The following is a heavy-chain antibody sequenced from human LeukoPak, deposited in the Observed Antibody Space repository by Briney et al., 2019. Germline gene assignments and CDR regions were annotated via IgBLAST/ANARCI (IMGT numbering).Heavy chain of an antibody. Sequence: GGPLRLSCATSGFTLRDYTMNWVRQAPGKRLEWLSSTSSGGGVIFYADSVKGRFTISRDNGENSVYLQMNSLRAEDTAVYYCARDLGARGYWGQGTLVTVSS. CDR3: ARDLGARGY. CDR2: TSSGGGVI. V-gene: IGHV3-21*03. CDR1: GFTLRDYT. J-gene: IGHJ4*02. D-gene: IGHD3-16*01.